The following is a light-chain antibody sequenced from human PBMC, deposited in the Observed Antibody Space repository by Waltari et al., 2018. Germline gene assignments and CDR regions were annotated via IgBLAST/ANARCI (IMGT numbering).Light chain of an antibody. V-gene: IGLV2-11*01. J-gene: IGLJ1*01. CDR3: CSYAGSYTFYV. CDR2: DVS. Sequence: QSALTPPRSVSGSPGQSVTISCTGTSSDVGGSNYVSWYQQHPGKAPKLMIYDVSKRPSGVPDRFSGSKSGNTASLTISGLQAEDEADYYCCSYAGSYTFYVFGTGTKVTVL. CDR1: SSDVGGSNY.